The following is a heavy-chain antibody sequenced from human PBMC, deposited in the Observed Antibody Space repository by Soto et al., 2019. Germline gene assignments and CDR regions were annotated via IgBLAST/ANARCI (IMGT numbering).Heavy chain of an antibody. CDR3: ARDRAERWPEHVFGY. D-gene: IGHD4-17*01. Sequence: AGGGPRTPCAASGFTFSSYAKPWVRQGPGKGLEWVAVISYDGSNKFYADSVKGRFTISRDNSKNTLYLQMNSLRAEDTAVYYCARDRAERWPEHVFGYWGQGTLVTVSS. CDR1: GFTFSSYA. CDR2: ISYDGSNK. V-gene: IGHV3-30-3*01. J-gene: IGHJ4*02.